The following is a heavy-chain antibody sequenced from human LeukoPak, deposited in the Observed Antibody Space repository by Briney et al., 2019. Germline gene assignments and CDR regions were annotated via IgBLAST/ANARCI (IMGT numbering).Heavy chain of an antibody. V-gene: IGHV4-39*07. CDR1: GGSISSSSYY. CDR3: ARVGRSWYEVY. D-gene: IGHD6-13*01. J-gene: IGHJ4*02. CDR2: IYYSGST. Sequence: SETLSLTCTVSGGSISSSSYYWGWIRQPPGKGLEWIGSIYYSGSTYYNPSLKSRVTISVDTSKNQFSLKLSSVTAADTAVYYCARVGRSWYEVYWGQGTLVTVSS.